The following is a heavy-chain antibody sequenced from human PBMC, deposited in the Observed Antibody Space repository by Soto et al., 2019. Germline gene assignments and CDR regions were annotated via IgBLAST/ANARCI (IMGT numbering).Heavy chain of an antibody. CDR2: INPNSGGT. V-gene: IGHV1-2*02. J-gene: IGHJ6*02. CDR3: ARGRPSYYCSGGSCYSRGWDYYYYGMDV. CDR1: GYTFTGYY. D-gene: IGHD2-15*01. Sequence: ASVKVSCKASGYTFTGYYMHWVRQAPGQGLEWMGWINPNSGGTNYAQKFQGRVTMTRDTSISTAYMELSRLRSEDTAVYYCARGRPSYYCSGGSCYSRGWDYYYYGMDVWGQGTTVTVSS.